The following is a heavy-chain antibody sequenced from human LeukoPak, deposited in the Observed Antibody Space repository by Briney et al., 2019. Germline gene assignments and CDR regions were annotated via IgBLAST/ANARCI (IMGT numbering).Heavy chain of an antibody. CDR1: GYTFTSYG. CDR3: ARDESGSSSWYGLDY. J-gene: IGHJ4*02. D-gene: IGHD6-13*01. V-gene: IGHV1-18*01. Sequence: ASVKVSCKASGYTFTSYGISWVRQAPGQGLEWMGWISAYNGNTNYAQKLQGRVTMTTDTSTSTAYMELRSLRSDDTAVYYCARDESGSSSWYGLDYWGQGTLVTVSS. CDR2: ISAYNGNT.